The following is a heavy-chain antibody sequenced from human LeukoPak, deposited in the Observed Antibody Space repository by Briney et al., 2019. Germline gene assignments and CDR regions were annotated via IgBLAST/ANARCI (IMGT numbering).Heavy chain of an antibody. D-gene: IGHD3-16*01. CDR1: GFTFSHYG. CDR3: ARYHGYGYLQY. J-gene: IGHJ4*02. CDR2: IWHDGSKK. Sequence: GGSLRLSCAASGFTFSHYGMRWVRQAPGKGLERVAVIWHDGSKKYYADSVQGRFTICRDNPKSTMLLQMNSLRADETAVYCCARYHGYGYLQYWGQGTLVTVSS. V-gene: IGHV3-33*01.